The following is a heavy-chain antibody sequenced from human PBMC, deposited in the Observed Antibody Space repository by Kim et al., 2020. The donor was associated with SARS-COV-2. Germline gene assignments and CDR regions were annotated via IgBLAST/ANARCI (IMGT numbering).Heavy chain of an antibody. CDR1: GFTFSDYA. V-gene: IGHV3-23*03. Sequence: GGSLRLSCAASGFTFSDYAMNWVRQAPGKGLEWVSVIYSGGGGTYYADSVKGRFTISRDNSKNTLYLQMNSLRADDTALYYCAFRGGLNGNQERPYYFDYWGQGTLVTVSS. D-gene: IGHD2-8*01. CDR3: AFRGGLNGNQERPYYFDY. CDR2: IYSGGGGT. J-gene: IGHJ4*02.